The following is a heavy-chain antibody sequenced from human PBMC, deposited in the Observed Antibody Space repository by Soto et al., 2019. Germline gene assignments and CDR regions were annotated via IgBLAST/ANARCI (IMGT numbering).Heavy chain of an antibody. CDR3: AKDGYSSSWYYYGMDV. V-gene: IGHV3-23*01. Sequence: EVPLLESGGGLVQPGGSLRLSCAASGFTFNSYAMSWVRQAPGKGLEWVSVISGSGGSTDYADSVKGRFTISRDNSKNTLYLQMNSLRAEDTAIYYCAKDGYSSSWYYYGMDVWGQGTTVTVSS. J-gene: IGHJ6*02. D-gene: IGHD6-13*01. CDR2: ISGSGGST. CDR1: GFTFNSYA.